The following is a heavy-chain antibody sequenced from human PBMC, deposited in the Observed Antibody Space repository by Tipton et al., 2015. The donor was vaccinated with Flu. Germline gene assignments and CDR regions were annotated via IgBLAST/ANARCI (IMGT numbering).Heavy chain of an antibody. Sequence: LRLSCAVSGYSISSGYYWGWIRQPPGKGLEWIGSIYHSGSTYYNPSLKSRVTISVDTSKNQFSLKLSSVTAADTAVYYCAGQSPKGWLHHEYYFDYWGQGTLVTVSS. J-gene: IGHJ4*02. CDR1: GYSISSGYY. CDR2: IYHSGST. D-gene: IGHD5-24*01. CDR3: AGQSPKGWLHHEYYFDY. V-gene: IGHV4-38-2*01.